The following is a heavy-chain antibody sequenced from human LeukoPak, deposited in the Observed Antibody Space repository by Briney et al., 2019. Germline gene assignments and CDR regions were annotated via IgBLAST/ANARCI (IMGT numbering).Heavy chain of an antibody. J-gene: IGHJ4*02. D-gene: IGHD6-19*01. CDR2: IYTSGST. CDR1: GGSISSYY. CDR3: ASGAVAGTSPDY. V-gene: IGHV4-4*07. Sequence: SETLSLTCTVSGGSISSYYWSWIRQPAGKGLEWIGRIYTSGSTNYNPSLKSRVTISVDTSKNQFSLKLSSVTAADTAVYYCASGAVAGTSPDYWGQGTLVTVSS.